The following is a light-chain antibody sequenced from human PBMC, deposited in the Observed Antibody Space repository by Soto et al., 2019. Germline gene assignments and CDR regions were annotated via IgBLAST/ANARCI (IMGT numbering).Light chain of an antibody. CDR1: NIGSKN. J-gene: IGLJ1*01. V-gene: IGLV3-9*01. CDR2: RDS. Sequence: SYELTQPLSVSVALGQTARITCGGNNIGSKNVHWYQQKPGQAPVLVIYRDSNRPSGIPERFSGSNSGNTATLTISRAQAGDEADYYCQVWDSSTASYVFGTGTKVTGL. CDR3: QVWDSSTASYV.